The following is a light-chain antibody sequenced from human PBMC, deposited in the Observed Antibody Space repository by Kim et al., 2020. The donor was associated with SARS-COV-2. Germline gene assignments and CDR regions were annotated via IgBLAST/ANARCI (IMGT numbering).Light chain of an antibody. V-gene: IGLV1-40*01. Sequence: GHGFTISCTGSSSNIGAGYDVPWYQQLPRTAPKLLIYGNSNRPSGVPDRFSGSKSGTSASLAITGLQAEDEADYYCQSYDSSLSGSVFGGGTKLTVL. CDR3: QSYDSSLSGSV. CDR1: SSNIGAGYD. J-gene: IGLJ2*01. CDR2: GNS.